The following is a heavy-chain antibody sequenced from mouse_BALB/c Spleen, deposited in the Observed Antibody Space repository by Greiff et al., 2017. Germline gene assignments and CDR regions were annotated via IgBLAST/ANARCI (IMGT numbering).Heavy chain of an antibody. CDR2: IDPSDSYT. D-gene: IGHD1-1*01. J-gene: IGHJ1*01. CDR1: GYTFTSYW. CDR3: ARSRYYGSSYRYFDV. Sequence: VQLQQPGAELVKPGASVKISCKASGYTFTSYWMNWVKQRPGQGLEWIGEIDPSDSYTNNNQKFKDKATLTVDKSSSTAYMQLSSLTSEDSAVYYSARSRYYGSSYRYFDVWGAGTTVTVSS. V-gene: IGHV1S126*01.